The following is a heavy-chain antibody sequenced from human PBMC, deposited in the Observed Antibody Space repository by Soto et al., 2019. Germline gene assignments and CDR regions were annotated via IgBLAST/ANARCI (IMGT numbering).Heavy chain of an antibody. CDR2: IKQDGREE. J-gene: IGHJ4*02. D-gene: IGHD3-3*01. Sequence: EVQLVESGGGLVQPGGSLRLSCAASGFTFSSYWMSWVRQAPGKGLEWVANIKQDGREEYYVDSVKGRFTISRDNAKYSLYLQMNSRRAEDPAVYYCARDITIFEAFDSWGQGTLVTVSS. CDR1: GFTFSSYW. V-gene: IGHV3-7*01. CDR3: ARDITIFEAFDS.